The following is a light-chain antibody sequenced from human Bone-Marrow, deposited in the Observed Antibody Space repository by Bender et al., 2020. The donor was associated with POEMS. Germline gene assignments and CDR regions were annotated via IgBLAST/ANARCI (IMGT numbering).Light chain of an antibody. V-gene: IGLV2-14*03. J-gene: IGLJ3*02. CDR1: SSDIGAYDS. Sequence: QSALTQPASVSGSPGQSITISCSGTSSDIGAYDSVSWYQQHPGKAPKLIIFGVSGRPSGYSDRFFGSKSGNAASLTISGLQAEDEANYYCFSYAGSDTRVFGGGTKVTVL. CDR2: GVS. CDR3: FSYAGSDTRV.